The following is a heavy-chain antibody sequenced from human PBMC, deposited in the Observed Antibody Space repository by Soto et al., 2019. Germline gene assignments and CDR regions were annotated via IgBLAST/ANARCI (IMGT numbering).Heavy chain of an antibody. D-gene: IGHD3-3*01. CDR3: ARDGPPTTTGVGPSYTMDV. J-gene: IGHJ6*02. CDR2: INHSGGRI. V-gene: IGHV1-46*01. CDR1: GYTFTSYQ. Sequence: QMQLVQSGAEVKKPGASVKVSCKASGYTFTSYQMHWVRQAPGQGLEWMGIINHSGGRITYAPRFQSRVMMTRETSTNTVYMELRSLRSEDTAVYYCARDGPPTTTGVGPSYTMDVWGQGTTVTVS.